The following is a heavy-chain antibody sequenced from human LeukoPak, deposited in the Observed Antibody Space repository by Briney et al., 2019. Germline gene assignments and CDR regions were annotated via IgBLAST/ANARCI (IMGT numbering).Heavy chain of an antibody. V-gene: IGHV1-2*02. CDR1: GYTFTGYY. D-gene: IGHD2-15*01. J-gene: IGHJ6*03. CDR2: INPNSGGT. Sequence: ASVKVSCKASGYTFTGYYMHWVRQAPGRGLEWMGWINPNSGGTNYAQKFQGRVTMTRDTSISTAYMELSRLRSDDTAVYYCARVRVAARWMYYYYYMDVWGKGTTVTISS. CDR3: ARVRVAARWMYYYYYMDV.